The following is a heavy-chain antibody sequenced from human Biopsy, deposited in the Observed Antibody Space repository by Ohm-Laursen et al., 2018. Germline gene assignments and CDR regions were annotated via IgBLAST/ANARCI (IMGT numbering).Heavy chain of an antibody. CDR1: GYTFTGFH. CDR2: IDPKSGGT. Sequence: GASVKASCKASGYTFTGFHVHWVRQAPGQGLGWMGWIDPKSGGTNYAQKFQGRVTMTRDTSISTTYMELRRLTSDDTAGFYCARELGDFWGGRQFDFWGQGTLVTVSS. V-gene: IGHV1-2*02. D-gene: IGHD3-3*01. J-gene: IGHJ5*01. CDR3: ARELGDFWGGRQFDF.